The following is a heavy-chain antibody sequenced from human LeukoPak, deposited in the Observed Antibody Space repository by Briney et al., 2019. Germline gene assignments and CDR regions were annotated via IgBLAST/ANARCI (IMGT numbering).Heavy chain of an antibody. CDR2: INSDGSSL. D-gene: IGHD3-9*01. J-gene: IGHJ4*02. Sequence: GGSLRLSCAASGFTFSSYWVQWVRHAPGKGLVWISRINSDGSSLSYADSVKGRFTISRDNAKNTVYLQMNSLRAEDTAVYYCARSRYTRSHFDYWGQGTLVTVSS. V-gene: IGHV3-74*01. CDR1: GFTFSSYW. CDR3: ARSRYTRSHFDY.